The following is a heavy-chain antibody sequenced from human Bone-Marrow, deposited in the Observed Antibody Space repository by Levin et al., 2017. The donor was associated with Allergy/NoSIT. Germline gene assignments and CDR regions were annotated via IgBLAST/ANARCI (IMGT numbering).Heavy chain of an antibody. Sequence: SGPTLVKPTQTLTLTCTLSGFSINTSGVGVGWLRQPPGKAPEWLALIHWDDNKRFNPSLENRLTITKDTSKNQVVLIMTNMDPVDTGKYYCAHVYHFDRSGYYDGYNWFDPWGQGALVTVSS. J-gene: IGHJ5*02. CDR2: IHWDDNK. CDR3: AHVYHFDRSGYYDGYNWFDP. V-gene: IGHV2-5*02. D-gene: IGHD3-22*01. CDR1: GFSINTSGVG.